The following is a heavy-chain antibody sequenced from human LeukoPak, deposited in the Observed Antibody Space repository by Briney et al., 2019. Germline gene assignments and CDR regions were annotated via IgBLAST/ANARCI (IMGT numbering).Heavy chain of an antibody. V-gene: IGHV4-30-4*01. CDR1: GGSISSGDYY. D-gene: IGHD3-22*01. CDR3: ARDLSYYDSSGYPYYFDY. J-gene: IGHJ4*02. Sequence: PSQTLSLTCTVSGGSISSGDYYWSWIRQPPGKGLEWIGYIYYSGSTYYNPSLKSRVTISVDTSKNQFSLKLSSVTAADTAVYYCARDLSYYDSSGYPYYFDYWGQGTLVTVSS. CDR2: IYYSGST.